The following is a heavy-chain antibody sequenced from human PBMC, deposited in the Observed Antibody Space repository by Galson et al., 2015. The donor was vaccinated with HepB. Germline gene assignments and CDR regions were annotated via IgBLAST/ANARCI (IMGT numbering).Heavy chain of an antibody. J-gene: IGHJ6*02. CDR1: GFTFSSYS. V-gene: IGHV3-21*01. Sequence: SLRLSCAASGFTFSSYSMNWVRQAPGKGLEWVSSISSSSSYIYYADSVKGRFTISRDNAKNSLYLQMNSLRAEDTAVYYCARDHRIAAAGTLSFYYYYYYGMDVWGQGTTVTVSS. D-gene: IGHD6-13*01. CDR2: ISSSSSYI. CDR3: ARDHRIAAAGTLSFYYYYYYGMDV.